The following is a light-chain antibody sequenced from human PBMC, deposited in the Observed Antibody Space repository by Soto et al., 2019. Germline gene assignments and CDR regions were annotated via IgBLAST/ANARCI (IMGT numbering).Light chain of an antibody. V-gene: IGLV1-40*01. Sequence: QSVLTQPPSVSGAPGQRVTISCTGSSSNIGAGYDVHWYQQLPGTAPKLLIYGNSNRPSGVPDRFSGSKSGASASLAITGRQAEDEADYYCQSYDSSLSVTVVFGGGTKVTVL. J-gene: IGLJ2*01. CDR3: QSYDSSLSVTVV. CDR2: GNS. CDR1: SSNIGAGYD.